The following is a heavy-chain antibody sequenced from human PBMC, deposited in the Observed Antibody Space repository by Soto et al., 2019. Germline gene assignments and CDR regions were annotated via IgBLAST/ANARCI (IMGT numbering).Heavy chain of an antibody. D-gene: IGHD3-10*01. CDR2: ISYDGSNK. V-gene: IGHV3-30-3*01. J-gene: IGHJ6*02. CDR3: ARDRYYGSGAWGGMDV. Sequence: QVQLVESGGGVVQPGRSLRLSCAASGFTFSSYAMHWVRQAPGKGLEWVAVISYDGSNKYYADSVKGRFTISRDNSKNTLYLQMNSLGAEDTAVYYCARDRYYGSGAWGGMDVWGQGTTVTVSS. CDR1: GFTFSSYA.